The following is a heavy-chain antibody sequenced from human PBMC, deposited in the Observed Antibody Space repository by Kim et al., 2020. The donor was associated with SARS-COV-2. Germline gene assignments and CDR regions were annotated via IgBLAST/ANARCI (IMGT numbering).Heavy chain of an antibody. J-gene: IGHJ4*02. V-gene: IGHV5-51*01. Sequence: CSPSFQGQVNISADKSISTAYLQWSSLKASDTAMYYCARSSSGYYYYFDYWGQGTLVTVSS. D-gene: IGHD3-22*01. CDR3: ARSSSGYYYYFDY.